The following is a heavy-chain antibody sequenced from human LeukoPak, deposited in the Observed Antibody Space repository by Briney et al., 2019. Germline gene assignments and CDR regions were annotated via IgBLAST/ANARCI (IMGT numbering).Heavy chain of an antibody. CDR1: GDSINSLDL. D-gene: IGHD3-22*01. CDR2: MYLSGTT. J-gene: IGHJ4*02. Sequence: SGTLSLTCTVSGDSINSLDLWSWVRQPPGKGLEWIGEMYLSGTTHSNPSVKSRVTISIDKSKNQFFLSLSSVTAADTAVYYCAGLVGRYSSGLYYYYFDYWGQGNLVTVSS. V-gene: IGHV4-4*02. CDR3: AGLVGRYSSGLYYYYFDY.